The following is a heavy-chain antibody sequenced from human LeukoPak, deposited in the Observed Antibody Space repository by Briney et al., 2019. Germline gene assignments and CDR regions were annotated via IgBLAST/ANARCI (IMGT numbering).Heavy chain of an antibody. V-gene: IGHV4-31*03. CDR1: GGSISSGGYY. CDR3: ARGVVSNFDY. CDR2: IYYSGST. Sequence: PSETLSLTCTVSGGSISSGGYYWSRIRQHPGKGLEWIGYIYYSGSTYYNPSLKSRVTISVDTSKNQFSLKLSSVTAADTAAYYCARGVVSNFDYWGQGTLVTVSS. J-gene: IGHJ4*02. D-gene: IGHD2-15*01.